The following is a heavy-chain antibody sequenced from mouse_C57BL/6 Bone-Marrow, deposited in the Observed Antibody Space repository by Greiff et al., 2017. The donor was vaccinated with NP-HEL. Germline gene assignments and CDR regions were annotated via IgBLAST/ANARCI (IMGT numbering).Heavy chain of an antibody. CDR2: IYPGNGDT. J-gene: IGHJ1*03. Sequence: QVQLQQSGAELVRPGASVKMSCKASGYTFTSYNMHWVKPTPRQGLEWIGAIYPGNGDTSYNQKFKGKATLTVDKSSSTAYMQLSSLTSEDSAVYFCAGGLRRGPWYFDVWGTGTTVTVSS. CDR1: GYTFTSYN. V-gene: IGHV1-12*01. CDR3: AGGLRRGPWYFDV. D-gene: IGHD2-4*01.